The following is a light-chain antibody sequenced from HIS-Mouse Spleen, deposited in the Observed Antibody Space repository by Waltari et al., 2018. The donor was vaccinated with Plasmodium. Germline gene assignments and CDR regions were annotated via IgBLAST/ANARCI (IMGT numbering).Light chain of an antibody. J-gene: IGKJ5*01. CDR3: QQFNSYPQGT. Sequence: AIQLTQSPSSLSASVGDRVTITCRASQGISSALAWYPKKPGKAPKLLIYDASSLESGVPSRCSGSGSGTDFTLTISSLQPEDFATYYCQQFNSYPQGTFGQGTRLEIK. V-gene: IGKV1-13*02. CDR1: QGISSA. CDR2: DAS.